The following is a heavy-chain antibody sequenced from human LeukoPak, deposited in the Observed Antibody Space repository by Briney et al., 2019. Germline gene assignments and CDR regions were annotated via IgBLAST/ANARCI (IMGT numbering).Heavy chain of an antibody. CDR3: ARGRLGYCSSTSCYGGIDY. V-gene: IGHV3-48*03. D-gene: IGHD2-2*01. CDR1: GFTFSSYE. CDR2: ISSSGSTI. Sequence: GGSLRLSCAASGFTFSSYEMNWVRQAPGKGLEWVSYISSSGSTIYYADSVKGRFTISRDNAKNSLYLQMNSLRAEDTAVYYCARGRLGYCSSTSCYGGIDYWGQGTLVTVSS. J-gene: IGHJ4*02.